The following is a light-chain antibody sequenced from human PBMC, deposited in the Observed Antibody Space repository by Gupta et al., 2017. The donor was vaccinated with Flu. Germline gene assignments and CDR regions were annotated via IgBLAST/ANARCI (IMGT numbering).Light chain of an antibody. CDR2: ADS. J-gene: IGLJ2*01. V-gene: IGLV3-21*02. CDR3: KVWDSSSNHVV. Sequence: YVLTQPPSVSVAPGQTDRITCEGNNIGMKSVRWFQQRPGQAPVLVVYADSGRPSGIPERFSGSNTENTATLTISRVEAGDEAGYYCKVWDSSSNHVVFGGGTKLTVL. CDR1: NIGMKS.